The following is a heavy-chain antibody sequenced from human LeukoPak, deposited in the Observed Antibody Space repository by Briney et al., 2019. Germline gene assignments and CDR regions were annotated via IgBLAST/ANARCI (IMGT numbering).Heavy chain of an antibody. CDR3: AKVGFWSLSPKLNWFDP. D-gene: IGHD3-3*01. V-gene: IGHV3-23*01. CDR2: ISGTGSST. CDR1: GFTFISYG. Sequence: GGSLRLSCAASGFTFISYGMTWVRQAPGKGLEWVSGISGTGSSTYYAESVKGRFTISRDNSKNTLYLQMNSLRAEDTAVYYCAKVGFWSLSPKLNWFDPWGQGTLVTVSS. J-gene: IGHJ5*02.